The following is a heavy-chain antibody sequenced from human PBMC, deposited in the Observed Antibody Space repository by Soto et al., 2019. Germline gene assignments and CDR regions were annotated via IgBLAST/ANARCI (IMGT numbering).Heavy chain of an antibody. Sequence: GGSLRLSCAASGFTFSTYAMGWVRQAPGKGLEWVSSISGTLSTYYADSVKGQFTISRDNSKNTLYLQINSLRPDDMAVYFCAKGYSTGWSEGYFDYWGQGALVTVSS. CDR2: ISGTLST. CDR1: GFTFSTYA. V-gene: IGHV3-23*01. D-gene: IGHD6-19*01. CDR3: AKGYSTGWSEGYFDY. J-gene: IGHJ4*02.